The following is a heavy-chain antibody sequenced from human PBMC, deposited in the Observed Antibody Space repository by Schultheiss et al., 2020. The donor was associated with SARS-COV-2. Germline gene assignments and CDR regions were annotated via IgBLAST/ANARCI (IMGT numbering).Heavy chain of an antibody. J-gene: IGHJ4*02. CDR1: GFTFSSYA. CDR3: ARGGDY. D-gene: IGHD2-15*01. CDR2: MSYDGSNK. Sequence: GGSLRLSCAASGFTFSSYAMHWVRQAPGKGLEWVAVMSYDGSNKYYADSVKGRFTISRDNSKNTLYLQMNSLRAEDTAVYYCARGGDYWGQGVLVTVSS. V-gene: IGHV3-30*07.